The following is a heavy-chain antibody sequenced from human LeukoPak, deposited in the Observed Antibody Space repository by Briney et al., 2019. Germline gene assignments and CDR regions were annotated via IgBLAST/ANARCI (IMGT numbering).Heavy chain of an antibody. D-gene: IGHD3-10*01. Sequence: ASVNVSCKASGYTFTSYDINWVRQATGQGLEWMGWISAYNGNTNYAQSLQGRVTMTTDTSTSTVYMEMRSLTSDDTAVYYCARDLDQYNGRFGGFGHDFWGQGTLVTVSS. J-gene: IGHJ4*02. CDR1: GYTFTSYD. V-gene: IGHV1-18*01. CDR3: ARDLDQYNGRFGGFGHDF. CDR2: ISAYNGNT.